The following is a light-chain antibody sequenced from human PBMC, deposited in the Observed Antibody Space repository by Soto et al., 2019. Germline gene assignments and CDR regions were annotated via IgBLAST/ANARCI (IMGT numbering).Light chain of an antibody. CDR3: SSYSRSTAYV. CDR2: EVT. CDR1: RSDVGSYNS. Sequence: QSVLTQPASVSGSPGESITISCTGTRSDVGSYNSIAWYQQHPGKAPRVMIFEVTKRPSGISNRFSGSKSGSTASLTISGLQAEDEADYYCSSYSRSTAYVFGTGTKVTVL. V-gene: IGLV2-14*02. J-gene: IGLJ1*01.